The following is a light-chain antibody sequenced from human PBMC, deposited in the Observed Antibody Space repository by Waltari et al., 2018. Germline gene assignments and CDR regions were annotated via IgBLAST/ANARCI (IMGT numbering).Light chain of an antibody. V-gene: IGKV3-15*01. CDR3: QHYHNWPPIT. J-gene: IGKJ5*01. CDR2: GAS. CDR1: QSISTN. Sequence: EIVMTQSPATLSVSPGETATPSCRASQSISTNLAWYQQKPGQAPRLLIYGASTRATGFPARFSGSGFGTEFTLTISSLRSEDFAVYYCQHYHNWPPITFGQGTRLEIK.